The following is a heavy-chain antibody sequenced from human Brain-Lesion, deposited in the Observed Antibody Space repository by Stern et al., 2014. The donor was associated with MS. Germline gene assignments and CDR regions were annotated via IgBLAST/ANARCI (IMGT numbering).Heavy chain of an antibody. CDR1: GFTFGSCA. J-gene: IGHJ5*02. V-gene: IGHV3-30*18. CDR2: GSYDGSNK. D-gene: IGHD2/OR15-2a*01. CDR3: AKDRQYLTYFFDH. Sequence: QMQLVQSGGGVVQPGKPLRLSCVASGFTFGSCAMHWVRQAPGKGLEWGAGGSYDGSNKYYADSVKGRFTISSDNSRNTLYMQMSSLRPEDTAVYYCAKDRQYLTYFFDHWGQGSLVTVSS.